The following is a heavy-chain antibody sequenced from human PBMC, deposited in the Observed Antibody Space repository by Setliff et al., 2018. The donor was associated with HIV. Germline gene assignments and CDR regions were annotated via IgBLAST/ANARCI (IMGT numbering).Heavy chain of an antibody. CDR2: VYYSGTA. Sequence: SETLSLTCTVSGGSIRSSDYYWGWIRQPPGKGLEWIGSVYYSGTAYYNRSLKSRVTTSVDTSKNQFSLRLNSVTAADTALFYCARENYDNNGYGALDIWGQGTTVTVSS. CDR3: ARENYDNNGYGALDI. CDR1: GGSIRSSDYY. V-gene: IGHV4-39*02. J-gene: IGHJ3*02. D-gene: IGHD3-22*01.